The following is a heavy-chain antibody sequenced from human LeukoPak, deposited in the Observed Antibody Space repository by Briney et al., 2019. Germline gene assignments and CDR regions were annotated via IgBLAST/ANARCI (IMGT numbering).Heavy chain of an antibody. CDR2: MNPNSGNT. CDR3: ARAQEYCGGDCYSEL. CDR1: RYTFTSYD. D-gene: IGHD2-21*02. J-gene: IGHJ4*02. V-gene: IGHV1-8*01. Sequence: ASVKVSCKASRYTFTSYDINWVRQATGQGLEWMGWMNPNSGNTGYAQKFQGRVTMTRNTSISTAYMELSSLRSEDTAVYYCARAQEYCGGDCYSELWGQGTLVTVSS.